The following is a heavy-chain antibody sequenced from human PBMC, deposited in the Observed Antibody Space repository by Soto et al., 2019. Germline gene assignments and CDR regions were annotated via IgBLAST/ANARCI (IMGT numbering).Heavy chain of an antibody. CDR2: IYWDDDK. CDR3: AHSPVAAYSYDSYCFDY. V-gene: IGHV2-5*02. Sequence: SGPTLVNPTQTLTLTCTFSGFSLTTRPVGVGWIRQPPGQALEWLALIYWDDDKRYNPSLKTRVTITKDTSKNQVVLTMTNMDPVDTATYYCAHSPVAAYSYDSYCFDYWGQGTLVTVSS. D-gene: IGHD3-22*01. CDR1: GFSLTTRPVG. J-gene: IGHJ4*02.